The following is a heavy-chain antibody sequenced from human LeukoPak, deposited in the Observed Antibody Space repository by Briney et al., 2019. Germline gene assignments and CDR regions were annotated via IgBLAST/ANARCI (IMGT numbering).Heavy chain of an antibody. V-gene: IGHV1-69*06. CDR3: AGSGTVISYYFDY. CDR2: IIPIFGTA. D-gene: IGHD4-17*01. J-gene: IGHJ4*02. Sequence: SVKVSCKASGYTFTSYGISWVRQAPGQGLEWMGGIIPIFGTANYAQKFQGRVTITADKSTSTAYMEPSSLRSEDTAVYYCAGSGTVISYYFDYWGQGTLVTVSS. CDR1: GYTFTSYG.